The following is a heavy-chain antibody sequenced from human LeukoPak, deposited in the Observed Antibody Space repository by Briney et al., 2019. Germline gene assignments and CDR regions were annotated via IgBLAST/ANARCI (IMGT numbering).Heavy chain of an antibody. J-gene: IGHJ4*02. Sequence: GASVKVSCKASGYTFTSYAMHWVRQAPGQRLEWMGWINAGNGNTKYSQKFQGRVTITRDTSASTAYMELSSLRSEDTAVYYCARDQEAAAAGTIGSFDYWGQGTLVTVSS. CDR2: INAGNGNT. CDR1: GYTFTSYA. D-gene: IGHD6-13*01. CDR3: ARDQEAAAAGTIGSFDY. V-gene: IGHV1-3*01.